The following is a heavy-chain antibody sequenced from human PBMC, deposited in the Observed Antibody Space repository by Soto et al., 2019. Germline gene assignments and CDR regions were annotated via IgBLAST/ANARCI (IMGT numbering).Heavy chain of an antibody. Sequence: PGGSLRLSCAASGFAFGSYTINLVRQAPGKGLEWVSSISSSSGYIYYADSVKGRFTISRDNAKNSLYLQLNSLRAEDTAVYYCAITKAYSMYDPSPMDVWGQGTTVTVSS. CDR1: GFAFGSYT. V-gene: IGHV3-21*01. D-gene: IGHD4-4*01. CDR2: ISSSSGYI. J-gene: IGHJ6*02. CDR3: AITKAYSMYDPSPMDV.